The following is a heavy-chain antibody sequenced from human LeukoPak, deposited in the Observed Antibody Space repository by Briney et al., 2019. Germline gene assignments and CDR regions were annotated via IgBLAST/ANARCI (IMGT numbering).Heavy chain of an antibody. CDR3: ASLNYYDSSVSLGGFAP. CDR1: GGTFSSYA. V-gene: IGHV1-69*05. CDR2: IIPIFGTA. D-gene: IGHD3-22*01. J-gene: IGHJ5*02. Sequence: SVKVSCKASGGTFSSYAISWVRQAPGQGLEWMGGIIPIFGTANYAQKFQGRVTITTDESTSTAYMELSSLRSEDTAVYYCASLNYYDSSVSLGGFAPGARGPLVTFP.